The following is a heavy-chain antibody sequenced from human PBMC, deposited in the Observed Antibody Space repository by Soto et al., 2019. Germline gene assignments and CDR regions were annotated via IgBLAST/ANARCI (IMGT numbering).Heavy chain of an antibody. D-gene: IGHD2-8*02. V-gene: IGHV4-34*01. CDR2: INHSGST. CDR3: ARDKITGLFDY. J-gene: IGHJ4*02. CDR1: GGSFSGYA. Sequence: SETLSLTCAVYGGSFSGYALTWIRQPPGTGLEWIGEINHSGSTNYNPSLKSRVTISVDTSKNQFSLKLTSVTAADTAVYYCARDKITGLFDYWGQGTLVTVSS.